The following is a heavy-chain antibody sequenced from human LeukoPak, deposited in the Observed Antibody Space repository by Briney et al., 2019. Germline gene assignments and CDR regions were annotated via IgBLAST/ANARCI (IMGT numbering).Heavy chain of an antibody. D-gene: IGHD1-26*01. J-gene: IGHJ4*02. CDR1: GGSISSYY. CDR2: IYYSGST. V-gene: IGHV4-59*01. Sequence: SETLSLTCTVSGGSISSYYWSWIRQPPGKGLEWIGYIYYSGSTNYNPSLKSRVTISVDTSKNQFSLKLSSVTAADTAVYYCARELVGATSGHFDYWGQGTLVTVSS. CDR3: ARELVGATSGHFDY.